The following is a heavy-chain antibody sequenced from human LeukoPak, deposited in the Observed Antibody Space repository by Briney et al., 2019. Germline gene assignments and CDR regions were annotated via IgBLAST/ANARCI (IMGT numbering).Heavy chain of an antibody. Sequence: GGSLRLSCAASGFTFSSYSMNWVGQAPGKGLEWVSSISSSSSYIYYADSVKGRFTISRDNAKNSLYLQMNSLRAEDTAVYYCARDVEGWAFDIWGQGTMVTVSS. D-gene: IGHD5-24*01. CDR2: ISSSSSYI. V-gene: IGHV3-21*01. J-gene: IGHJ3*02. CDR1: GFTFSSYS. CDR3: ARDVEGWAFDI.